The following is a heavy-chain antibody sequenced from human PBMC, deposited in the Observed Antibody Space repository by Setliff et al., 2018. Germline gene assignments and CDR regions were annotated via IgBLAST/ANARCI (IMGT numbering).Heavy chain of an antibody. V-gene: IGHV4-61*09. CDR3: ARDRYYGSGSYYNYFDK. CDR1: GVSIANTASY. CDR2: VYVGGRT. J-gene: IGHJ4*02. Sequence: KASETLSLTCNVSGVSIANTASYWSWIRQPAGKTLEWIGQVYVGGRTDYNPSLKSRVTISLDTPKNQFSLKLTSGTAADTAVYYCARDRYYGSGSYYNYFDKWGQGSLVTVSS. D-gene: IGHD3-10*01.